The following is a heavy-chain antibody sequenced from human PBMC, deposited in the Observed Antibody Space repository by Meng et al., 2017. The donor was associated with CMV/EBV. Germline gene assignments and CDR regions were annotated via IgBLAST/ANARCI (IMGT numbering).Heavy chain of an antibody. CDR3: ASSDGDSSSSILDY. D-gene: IGHD6-6*01. CDR2: ISAYNGNT. V-gene: IGHV1-18*01. CDR1: GYTFTSYG. Sequence: ASVKVSCKASGYTFTSYGISWVRQAPGHGLEWMGWISAYNGNTNFAQKLQGRVTMTTDTSTSTAYMGLRSLRSDDTAVYYCASSDGDSSSSILDYWGQGTLVTVSS. J-gene: IGHJ4*02.